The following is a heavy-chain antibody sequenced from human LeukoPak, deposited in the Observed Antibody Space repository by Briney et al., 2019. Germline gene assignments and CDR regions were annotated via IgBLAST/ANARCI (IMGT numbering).Heavy chain of an antibody. CDR3: ARDFYPYYYGSGSWRYSNNWFDP. D-gene: IGHD3-10*01. J-gene: IGHJ5*02. CDR1: GYTFTSYA. V-gene: IGHV1-3*01. Sequence: GASVKVSCKASGYTFTSYAMHWVRQAPGQRLEWMGWINAGNGNTKYSQEFQGRVTITRDTSTSTAYMELRSLRSDDTAVYYCARDFYPYYYGSGSWRYSNNWFDPWGQGTLVTVSS. CDR2: INAGNGNT.